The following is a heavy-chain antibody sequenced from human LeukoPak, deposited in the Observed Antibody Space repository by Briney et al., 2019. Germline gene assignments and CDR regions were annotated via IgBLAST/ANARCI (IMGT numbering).Heavy chain of an antibody. CDR3: ASGYSGYQSDY. V-gene: IGHV3-7*01. D-gene: IGHD5-12*01. Sequence: PGGPLRLSCAASGFTFSTYWMNLLRPPPGKGLERVANIKEDGSDQYYVHTVKGRFTISRDNDKDSLYLQMNSLRVEDTAVYYCASGYSGYQSDYWGQGTLVTVSS. CDR1: GFTFSTYW. J-gene: IGHJ4*02. CDR2: IKEDGSDQ.